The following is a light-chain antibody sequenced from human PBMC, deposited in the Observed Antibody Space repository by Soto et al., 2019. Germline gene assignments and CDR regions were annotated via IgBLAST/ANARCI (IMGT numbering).Light chain of an antibody. V-gene: IGKV3-11*01. CDR3: QQRSNWSLA. CDR1: QSISSH. CDR2: DAS. Sequence: EIVLTQSPATLSLSPGERATLSCRASQSISSHLAWYQQKPGQAPRLLMYDASNRATGIPARFSGSGSGTDFTLTISSLEPEDFAVYYCQQRSNWSLAFGGGTKVEIK. J-gene: IGKJ4*01.